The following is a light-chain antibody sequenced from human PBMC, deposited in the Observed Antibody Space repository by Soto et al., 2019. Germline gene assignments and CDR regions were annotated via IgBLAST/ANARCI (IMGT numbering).Light chain of an antibody. J-gene: IGKJ4*01. CDR1: QSISTY. Sequence: DIQMTQSPSSLSASVGDRVTIPCRASQSISTYLNWYQQKPGKAPKLLIYAASSLQSGVPSRFSGSGSGTDFTLTISSLQPEDFATYYCQQSYSTPPDFGGGTKVEIK. CDR3: QQSYSTPPD. CDR2: AAS. V-gene: IGKV1-39*01.